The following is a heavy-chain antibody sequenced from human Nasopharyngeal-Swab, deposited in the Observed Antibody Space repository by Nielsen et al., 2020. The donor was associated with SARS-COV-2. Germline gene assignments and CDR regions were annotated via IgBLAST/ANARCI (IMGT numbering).Heavy chain of an antibody. D-gene: IGHD3-3*01. V-gene: IGHV4-31*03. CDR3: ARVTRITIFGVVIDYYYYYMDV. J-gene: IGHJ6*03. Sequence: SETLSLTCTVSGGSISSGGYYWSWIRQHPGKGLEWIGYIYYSWSTYYNPSLKSRVTISVDTSKNQFSLKLSSVTAADTAVYYCARVTRITIFGVVIDYYYYYMDVWGKGTTVTVSS. CDR1: GGSISSGGYY. CDR2: IYYSWST.